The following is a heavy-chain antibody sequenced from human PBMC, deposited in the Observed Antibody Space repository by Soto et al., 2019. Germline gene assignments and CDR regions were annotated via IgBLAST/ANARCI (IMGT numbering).Heavy chain of an antibody. Sequence: TSETLSLTCTVSGGSINNYYWSWIRQPPGKGLEWIGNIYYSGSTNYNPSLKSRTTISIDTSKEEFSLNLNSVAAADTAVYYCAVSTGSSQYYFDSVGQGALVTVSS. CDR2: IYYSGST. CDR1: GGSINNYY. D-gene: IGHD6-6*01. CDR3: AVSTGSSQYYFDS. J-gene: IGHJ4*02. V-gene: IGHV4-59*03.